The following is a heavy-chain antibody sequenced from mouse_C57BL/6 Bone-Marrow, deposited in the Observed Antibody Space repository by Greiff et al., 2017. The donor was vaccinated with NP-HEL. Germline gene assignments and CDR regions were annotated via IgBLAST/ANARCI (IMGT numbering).Heavy chain of an antibody. J-gene: IGHJ3*01. CDR3: ARRGLLRSWFAY. D-gene: IGHD1-1*01. V-gene: IGHV1-42*01. CDR1: GYSFTGYY. Sequence: EVMLVESGPELVKPGASVKISCQASGYSFTGYYMNWVKQSPEKSLEWIGEINPSTGGTTYNQKFKAKATLTVDKSSSTAYMQLKSLTSEDSAVYYGARRGLLRSWFAYWGQGTLVTVSA. CDR2: INPSTGGT.